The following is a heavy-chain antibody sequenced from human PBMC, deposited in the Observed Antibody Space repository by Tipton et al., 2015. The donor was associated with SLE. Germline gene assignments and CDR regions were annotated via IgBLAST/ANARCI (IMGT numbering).Heavy chain of an antibody. V-gene: IGHV1-8*01. CDR2: MNPNSANT. CDR3: VRGRVGYSYFFDY. J-gene: IGHJ4*02. CDR1: GYAFTNYD. Sequence: QSGPEVKKPGASVKVSCKASGYAFTNYDINWVRQATGQGLEWMGWMNPNSANTGYVQKFQGRVTMTRNTSISTAYMELSSLRSEDTAVYYCVRGRVGYSYFFDYWGQGTLVTVSS. D-gene: IGHD1-26*01.